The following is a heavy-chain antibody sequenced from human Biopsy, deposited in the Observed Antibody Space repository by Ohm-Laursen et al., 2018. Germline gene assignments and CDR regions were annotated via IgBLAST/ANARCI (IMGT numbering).Heavy chain of an antibody. CDR2: FAPENGKT. J-gene: IGHJ4*02. CDR1: GYTLNELS. Sequence: ASVKVSCKVSGYTLNELSMHWVRQVPGKGLEWMGGFAPENGKTVYAQNLQARVSLTEDTSTDTAYMELRSLRSEDTAVYYCAADINVWNVNYWGQGTQVTVSS. V-gene: IGHV1-24*01. CDR3: AADINVWNVNY. D-gene: IGHD1-1*01.